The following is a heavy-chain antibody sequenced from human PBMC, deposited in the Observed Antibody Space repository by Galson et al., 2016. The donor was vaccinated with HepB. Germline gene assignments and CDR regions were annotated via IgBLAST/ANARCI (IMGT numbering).Heavy chain of an antibody. J-gene: IGHJ4*02. D-gene: IGHD3-10*01. CDR1: GFTFSSYW. V-gene: IGHV3-74*01. CDR3: ASSVRGSGSPPGGY. CDR2: INTVGRII. Sequence: SLRLSCAASGFTFSSYWMHWVRQAPGEGLVWVSRINTVGRIINYADSVKGRFTISRDNAKNTLYLQMNSRRAEDTAVYDGASSVRGSGSPPGGYWGQGTLVTV.